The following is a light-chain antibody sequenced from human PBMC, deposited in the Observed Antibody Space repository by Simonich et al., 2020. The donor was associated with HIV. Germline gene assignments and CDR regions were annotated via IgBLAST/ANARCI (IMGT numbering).Light chain of an antibody. V-gene: IGLV2-14*01. Sequence: QSALTQPASVSGSPGQSITISCTGTISDVGGYAYVSCYQQHPGKAPKHIIYDVSKRPSGVSNRFSGSKSGNTAALTISGLQAEDEADYYCTSYTSSSTLVFGGGTKLTVL. CDR1: ISDVGGYAY. CDR2: DVS. CDR3: TSYTSSSTLV. J-gene: IGLJ2*01.